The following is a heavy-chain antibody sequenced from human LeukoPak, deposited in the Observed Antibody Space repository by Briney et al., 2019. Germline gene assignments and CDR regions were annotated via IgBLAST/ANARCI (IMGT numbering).Heavy chain of an antibody. CDR2: ISWNSGSI. CDR1: GFTFDDYA. Sequence: GGSLRLSCAASGFTFDDYAMHWVRQAPGKGLEWVSGISWNSGSIGYADSVKGRFTISRDNAKNSLYLQMNSLRAEDTALYYCAKGNRPYRDGYNGFDYWGQGTLVTVSS. D-gene: IGHD5-24*01. J-gene: IGHJ4*02. V-gene: IGHV3-9*01. CDR3: AKGNRPYRDGYNGFDY.